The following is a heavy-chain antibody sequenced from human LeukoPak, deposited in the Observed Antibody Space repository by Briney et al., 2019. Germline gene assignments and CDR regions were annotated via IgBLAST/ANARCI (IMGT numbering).Heavy chain of an antibody. CDR3: ARATASADCGDFVQTYDAFDI. J-gene: IGHJ3*02. CDR2: ISSSSSYI. D-gene: IGHD4-17*01. CDR1: GFTFSSYS. V-gene: IGHV3-21*01. Sequence: GGSLRLSCAASGFTFSSYSMNWVRQAPGKGLEWVSSISSSSSYIYYADSVKGRFTISRDNAKNSLYLQMNSLRAEDTAVYYCARATASADCGDFVQTYDAFDIWGQGTMVTVSS.